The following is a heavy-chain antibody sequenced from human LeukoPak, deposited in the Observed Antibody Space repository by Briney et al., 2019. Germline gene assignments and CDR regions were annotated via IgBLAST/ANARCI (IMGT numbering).Heavy chain of an antibody. CDR1: GFTFSSYW. CDR2: IKQDGSEK. J-gene: IGHJ4*02. Sequence: GGSLRLSCAASGFTFSSYWMSWVRQAPGKGLEWVANIKQDGSEKYYVDSVKGRFTISRDNAKNSLYLQMNSLRAEDTAVYYCAREGAADILTGSFDYWGQGTLVTVSS. V-gene: IGHV3-7*01. CDR3: AREGAADILTGSFDY. D-gene: IGHD3-9*01.